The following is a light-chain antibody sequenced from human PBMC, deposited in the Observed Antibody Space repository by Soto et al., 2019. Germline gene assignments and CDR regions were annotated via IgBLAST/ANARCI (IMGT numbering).Light chain of an antibody. CDR3: QQYGSSPRVT. V-gene: IGKV3-20*01. CDR1: QSVSSSY. Sequence: EIVLTQSPGTLSLSPGERATLSCRASQSVSSSYLAWYQQKPGQAPRLLIYGASSRATGIPDRFSGSGSGTDFTLTISRLVPEDFAVYYCQQYGSSPRVTFGGGTKVEIQ. J-gene: IGKJ4*01. CDR2: GAS.